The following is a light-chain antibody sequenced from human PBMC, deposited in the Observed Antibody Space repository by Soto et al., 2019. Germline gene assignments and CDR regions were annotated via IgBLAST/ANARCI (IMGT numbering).Light chain of an antibody. CDR1: QSVIAY. CDR2: AAS. CDR3: QQSLPFPHT. V-gene: IGKV1-39*01. Sequence: QMTQSPFSLSPSIGDRVIITFLACQSVIAYLNWYQQKVGKPPKVLMFAASNLQSGVPSRFSGSGSGTDFTLTISCLQPEDFATYYCQQSLPFPHTFGPGTKVDIK. J-gene: IGKJ1*01.